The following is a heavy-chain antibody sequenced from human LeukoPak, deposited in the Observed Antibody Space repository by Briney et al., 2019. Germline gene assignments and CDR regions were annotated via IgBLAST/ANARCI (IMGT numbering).Heavy chain of an antibody. CDR1: GYTFTDYY. CDR2: INPNSGGT. Sequence: ASVKVSCKASGYTFTDYYMHWVRQAPGQGLEWVGWINPNSGGTNYAQKFQGRVTLTRDTSISTAYMELSRLRSDDAAVYYCARRGTCSGGSCNLAHWGQGTLVTVSS. CDR3: ARRGTCSGGSCNLAH. J-gene: IGHJ4*02. D-gene: IGHD2-15*01. V-gene: IGHV1-2*02.